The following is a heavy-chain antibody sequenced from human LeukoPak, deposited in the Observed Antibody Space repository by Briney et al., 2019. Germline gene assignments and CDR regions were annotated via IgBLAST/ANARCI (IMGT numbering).Heavy chain of an antibody. CDR2: IYYSGRT. CDR1: GGSFSGYY. V-gene: IGHV4-34*01. Sequence: PSETLSLTCAVYGGSFSGYYWSWIRQPPGKGLEWIGTIYYSGRTYYCPSLKSRVTMSVDTSTNQSSLSRRSVTATDPAVYYCARRRYYDGSGYLEWGQGTLLSVSS. J-gene: IGHJ1*01. D-gene: IGHD3-22*01. CDR3: ARRRYYDGSGYLE.